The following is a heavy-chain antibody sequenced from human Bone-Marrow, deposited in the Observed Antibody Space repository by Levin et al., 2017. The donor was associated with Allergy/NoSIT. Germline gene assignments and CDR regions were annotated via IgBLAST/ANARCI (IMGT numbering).Heavy chain of an antibody. V-gene: IGHV3-9*01. CDR3: VKDIEAGTVTRLGYGMDV. J-gene: IGHJ6*02. Sequence: SGGSLRLSCAASGFTFDDYAMHWVRLAPGKGLEWVSGISWNGGGIGYADSVKGRFSISRDNAKNSLSLQMNSLRAEDTGLYYCVKDIEAGTVTRLGYGMDVWGQGTTVTVSS. D-gene: IGHD4-17*01. CDR2: ISWNGGGI. CDR1: GFTFDDYA.